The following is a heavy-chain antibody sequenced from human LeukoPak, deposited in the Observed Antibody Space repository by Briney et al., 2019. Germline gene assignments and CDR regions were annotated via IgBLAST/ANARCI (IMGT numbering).Heavy chain of an antibody. D-gene: IGHD6-13*01. J-gene: IGHJ4*02. CDR3: AREDPAAAGYYFDY. Sequence: ASVKVSCKASGYTFTSYDINWVRQATGQGLEWMGWMNPNSGNTGYAQKFQGRVTMTRNTSISTAYMELNSLRAEDTAVYYCAREDPAAAGYYFDYWGQGTLVTVSS. CDR2: MNPNSGNT. V-gene: IGHV1-8*01. CDR1: GYTFTSYD.